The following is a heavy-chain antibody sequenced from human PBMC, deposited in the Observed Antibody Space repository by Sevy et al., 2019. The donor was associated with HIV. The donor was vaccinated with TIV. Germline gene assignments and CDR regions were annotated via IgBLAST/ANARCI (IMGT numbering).Heavy chain of an antibody. CDR1: GFTFSSYG. CDR2: ISYDGSNK. Sequence: GGSLRLSCAASGFTFSSYGMHWVRQAPGKGLEWVAVISYDGSNKYYADSVKGRFTISRDNSKNTLYLQMNSLRAEDTAVYYCAKDGEQLVLTYYYYYGIDVWGQGTTVTVSS. J-gene: IGHJ6*02. CDR3: AKDGEQLVLTYYYYYGIDV. D-gene: IGHD6-6*01. V-gene: IGHV3-30*18.